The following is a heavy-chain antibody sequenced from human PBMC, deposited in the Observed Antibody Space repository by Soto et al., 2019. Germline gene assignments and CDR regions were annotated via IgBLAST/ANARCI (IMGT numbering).Heavy chain of an antibody. CDR3: ARARYSSSWYPNWFDP. D-gene: IGHD6-13*01. J-gene: IGHJ5*02. CDR1: GYTFTSYG. Sequence: QVQLVQSGAEVKKPGASVKVSCKASGYTFTSYGISWVRQAPGQGLEWMGWISAYNGNTNYAQKLQGRVTMTTDTSTSTAAMELRSLRSDDTAVYYCARARYSSSWYPNWFDPWGQGTLVTVSS. CDR2: ISAYNGNT. V-gene: IGHV1-18*04.